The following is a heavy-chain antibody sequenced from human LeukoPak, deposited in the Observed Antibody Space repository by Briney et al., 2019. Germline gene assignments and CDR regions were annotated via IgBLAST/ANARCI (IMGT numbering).Heavy chain of an antibody. V-gene: IGHV4-61*05. CDR3: ARGGDIVVVPALTVFDY. CDR1: GGSISSSSYY. D-gene: IGHD2-2*01. Sequence: PSETLSLTCTVSGGSISSSSYYWGWIRQPPGKGLEWIGYIYYSGSTNYNPSLKSRVTISIDTSKNQFSLKLSSVTAADTAVYYCARGGDIVVVPALTVFDYWGQGTLVTVSS. CDR2: IYYSGST. J-gene: IGHJ4*02.